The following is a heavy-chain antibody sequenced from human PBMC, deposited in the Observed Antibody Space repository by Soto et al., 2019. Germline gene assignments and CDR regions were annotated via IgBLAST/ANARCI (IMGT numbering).Heavy chain of an antibody. CDR3: AKDQRLCSSGTCFTSYGMDV. D-gene: IGHD2-2*01. CDR2: ISYDGSNK. V-gene: IGHV3-30*18. Sequence: GSLRLSCAASGFTFSTFGMHWVRQAPGKGLEWVTIISYDGSNKYYADSVQGRFTISRDNSKNMLYLQMNSLRNEDTAVYYCAKDQRLCSSGTCFTSYGMDVWGQGTTVTVSS. CDR1: GFTFSTFG. J-gene: IGHJ6*02.